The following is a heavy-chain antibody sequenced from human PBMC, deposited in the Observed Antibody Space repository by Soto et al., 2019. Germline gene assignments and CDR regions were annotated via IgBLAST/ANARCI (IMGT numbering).Heavy chain of an antibody. J-gene: IGHJ4*02. D-gene: IGHD3-3*01. CDR2: IYHSGST. V-gene: IGHV4-38-2*01. CDR3: AGTTYDFWSGYRRFDY. CDR1: GYSISSGSY. Sequence: SETLSLTCAVSGYSISSGSYWGWIRQPPGKGPEWIGSIYHSGSTYYNPSLKSRVTISVDTSKNQFSLKLSSVTAADTAVYYCAGTTYDFWSGYRRFDYWGQGTLVTVSS.